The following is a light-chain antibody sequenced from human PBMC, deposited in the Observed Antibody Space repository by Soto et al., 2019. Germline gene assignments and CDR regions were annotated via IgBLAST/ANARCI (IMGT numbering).Light chain of an antibody. Sequence: DIVMTQSPLSLPVTPGEPASISCRSSQSLLHSNGYNYLDWYLQKPGQSPQLLIYLGSTRASGVPDRFSGSGSCTDFTLTISRVAAEDVGVYYCMQALQPPLTFGQGTKLEIK. CDR2: LGS. CDR1: QSLLHSNGYNY. J-gene: IGKJ2*01. V-gene: IGKV2-28*01. CDR3: MQALQPPLT.